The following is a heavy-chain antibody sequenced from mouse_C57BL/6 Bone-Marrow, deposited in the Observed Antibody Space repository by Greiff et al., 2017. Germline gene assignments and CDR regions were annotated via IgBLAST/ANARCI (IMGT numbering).Heavy chain of an antibody. CDR1: GYTFTSYW. V-gene: IGHV1-69*01. Sequence: VQLQQPGAELVMPGASVKLSCKASGYTFTSYWMHWVKQRPGQGLEWIGEIDPSDSYTNYNQKFKGESTLTGDKSSSTAYMQLSSLTSEDSAVYYCARDDNVFYYAMDYGGQGTSVTVSS. CDR3: ARDDNVFYYAMDY. J-gene: IGHJ4*01. CDR2: IDPSDSYT. D-gene: IGHD1-3*01.